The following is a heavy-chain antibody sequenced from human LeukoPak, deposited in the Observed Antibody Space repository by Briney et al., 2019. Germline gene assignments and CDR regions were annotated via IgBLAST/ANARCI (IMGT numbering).Heavy chain of an antibody. Sequence: PETLSLTCTVSGDSISNFYWSWIRQPAGKGLEWIGRIYTSGSTNYNPSLKSRVTMSVDTSKNQFSLKLSSVTAADTAVYYCARDVVAAPGTWDYWGQGTLVTVSS. CDR2: IYTSGST. CDR3: ARDVVAAPGTWDY. CDR1: GDSISNFY. D-gene: IGHD6-13*01. V-gene: IGHV4-4*07. J-gene: IGHJ4*02.